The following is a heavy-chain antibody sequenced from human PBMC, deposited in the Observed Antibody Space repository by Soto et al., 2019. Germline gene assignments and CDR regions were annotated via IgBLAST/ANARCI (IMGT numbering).Heavy chain of an antibody. V-gene: IGHV4-59*01. CDR2: IYYSGST. J-gene: IGHJ4*02. Sequence: QVQLQESGPGLVKPSETLSLTCTVSGGSISSYHWSWIRQPPGKGLEWIGYIYYSGSTNYNPSLKSRVTISVDTSKNQFSLKLSSVTAADTAVYYCASMGATPRYFDYWGQGTLVTVSS. CDR3: ASMGATPRYFDY. D-gene: IGHD1-26*01. CDR1: GGSISSYH.